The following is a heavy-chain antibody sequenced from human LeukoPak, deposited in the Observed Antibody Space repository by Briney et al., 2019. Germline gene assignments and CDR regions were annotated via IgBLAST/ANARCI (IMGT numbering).Heavy chain of an antibody. CDR1: GGIISSHY. CDR2: IHYSGTT. J-gene: IGHJ3*02. CDR3: TRAQGGAFDI. V-gene: IGHV4-59*11. D-gene: IGHD3-16*01. Sequence: SGTLSLACTVTGGIISSHYWSWIRQPPGKGLEWIGYIHYSGTTNYDPSLKSRVTISLDTSNNQFSLKVNAVTAADTAVYYCTRAQGGAFDIWGQGTMVTVSS.